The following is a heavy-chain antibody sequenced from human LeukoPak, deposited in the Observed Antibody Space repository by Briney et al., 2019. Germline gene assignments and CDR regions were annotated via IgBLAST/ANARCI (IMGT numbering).Heavy chain of an antibody. Sequence: GGSLRLSCAASGFTFSSYSTNWVRQAPGKGLEWVAVISYDGSNKYYADSVKGRFTISRDNSKNTLYLQMNSLRAEDTAVYYCAKDRRSRYDYGDYVWDYWGQGTLVTVSS. V-gene: IGHV3-30*18. CDR3: AKDRRSRYDYGDYVWDY. J-gene: IGHJ4*02. CDR2: ISYDGSNK. D-gene: IGHD4-17*01. CDR1: GFTFSSYS.